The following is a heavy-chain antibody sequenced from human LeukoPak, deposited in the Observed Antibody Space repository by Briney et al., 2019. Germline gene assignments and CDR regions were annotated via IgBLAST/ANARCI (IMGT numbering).Heavy chain of an antibody. CDR3: ARDREPYSSSSEFDY. CDR2: ISAYNGNT. V-gene: IGHV1-18*01. Sequence: GASVKVSCKPSGYTFTSYVITWVRQAPGQGLEWMGWISAYNGNTNFAQKVQGRVTMTTDTSTSTAYMELRSLRSDDTAVYYCARDREPYSSSSEFDYWGQGTLVTVSS. CDR1: GYTFTSYV. D-gene: IGHD6-6*01. J-gene: IGHJ4*02.